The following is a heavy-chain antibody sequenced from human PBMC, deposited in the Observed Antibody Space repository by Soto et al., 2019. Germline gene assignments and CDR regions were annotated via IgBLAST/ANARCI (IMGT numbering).Heavy chain of an antibody. CDR2: INHSGST. D-gene: IGHD6-19*01. V-gene: IGHV4-34*01. Sequence: SETLSLTCAVYGGSFSGYYWSWIRQPPGKGLEWIGEINHSGSTNYNPSLKSRVTISVDTSKNQFSLKLSSVTAADTAVYYCARVSGWYAVYYYYGMDVWGQGTTVTVS. CDR1: GGSFSGYY. J-gene: IGHJ6*02. CDR3: ARVSGWYAVYYYYGMDV.